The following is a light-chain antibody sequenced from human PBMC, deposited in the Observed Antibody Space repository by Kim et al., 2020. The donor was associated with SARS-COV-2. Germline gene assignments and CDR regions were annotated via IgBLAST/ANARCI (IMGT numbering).Light chain of an antibody. J-gene: IGLJ3*02. Sequence: PGQSVTVSCTGTRRDVGGYNYVSWYQQHPGKAPKLMIYDVSKRPSGVPDRFSGSKSGNTASLTISGLQAEDEADYYCCSYAGSSWVFGGGTKLTVL. CDR1: RRDVGGYNY. CDR2: DVS. V-gene: IGLV2-11*01. CDR3: CSYAGSSWV.